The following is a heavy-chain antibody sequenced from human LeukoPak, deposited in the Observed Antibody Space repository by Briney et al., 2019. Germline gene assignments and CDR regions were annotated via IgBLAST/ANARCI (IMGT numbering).Heavy chain of an antibody. Sequence: SQTLSLTCTVSGGSISSGDYYWSWIRQPPGKGLEWIGFIYYSGSAYYNPSLKSRVTISVDTSNNQFSLKLSSVTAADTAVYYCARVTVAGIDYWGQGTLVTVSS. CDR3: ARVTVAGIDY. CDR2: IYYSGSA. J-gene: IGHJ4*02. D-gene: IGHD6-19*01. V-gene: IGHV4-30-4*01. CDR1: GGSISSGDYY.